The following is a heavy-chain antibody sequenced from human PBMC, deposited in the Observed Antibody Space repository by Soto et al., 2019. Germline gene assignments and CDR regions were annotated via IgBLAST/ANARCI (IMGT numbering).Heavy chain of an antibody. V-gene: IGHV1-18*01. CDR2: ISAYNGST. CDR3: ASIVVVPAATLHDAFDI. J-gene: IGHJ3*02. Sequence: ASVKVSCKASGYTFTSYGISWVRQAPGQGLEWMGWISAYNGSTNYAQKLQGRVTMTTDTSTSTAYMELRSLRSDDTAVYYCASIVVVPAATLHDAFDIWGQGTMVTVSS. CDR1: GYTFTSYG. D-gene: IGHD2-2*01.